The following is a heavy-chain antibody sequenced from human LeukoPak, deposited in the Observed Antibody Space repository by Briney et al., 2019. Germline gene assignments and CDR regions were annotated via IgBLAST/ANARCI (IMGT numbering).Heavy chain of an antibody. J-gene: IGHJ4*02. CDR2: IRYDGNTK. Sequence: GGSLRLSCAASGFTFSSYGMHWVRQAPGKGLEWVAYIRYDGNTKYYADSVKGRFTISRDNSKNTLFLQMNSLRAEDTAVYYCAKGVLVPPTYFDYWGQGTLVTASS. D-gene: IGHD3-3*01. V-gene: IGHV3-30*02. CDR1: GFTFSSYG. CDR3: AKGVLVPPTYFDY.